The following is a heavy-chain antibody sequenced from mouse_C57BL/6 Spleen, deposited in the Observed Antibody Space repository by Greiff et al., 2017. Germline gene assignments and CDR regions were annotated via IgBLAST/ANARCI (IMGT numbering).Heavy chain of an antibody. Sequence: EVKLVESGGGLVKPGGSLKLSCAASGFTFSSYAMSWVRQTPEKRLEWVATISDGGSYTYYPDNVKGRFTISRDNAKNNLYLQMSNLKSEDTAMYYCAREGILWPYFDYWGQGTTRTVSS. V-gene: IGHV5-4*01. J-gene: IGHJ2*01. CDR2: ISDGGSYT. CDR3: AREGILWPYFDY. CDR1: GFTFSSYA. D-gene: IGHD1-1*02.